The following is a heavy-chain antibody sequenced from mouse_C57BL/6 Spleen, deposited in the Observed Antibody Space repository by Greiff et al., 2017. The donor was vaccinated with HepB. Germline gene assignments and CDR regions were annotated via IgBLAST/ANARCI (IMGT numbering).Heavy chain of an antibody. D-gene: IGHD1-1*01. CDR1: GYTLTDYN. J-gene: IGHJ2*01. CDR3: ARFITTVGYYFDY. Sequence: EVMLVESGPELVKPGASVKIPCKASGYTLTDYNMDWVKQSHGKSLEWIGDINPNNGGTIYNQKFKGKATLTVDKSSSTAYMELRSLTSEDTAVYYCARFITTVGYYFDYWGQGTTLTVSS. CDR2: INPNNGGT. V-gene: IGHV1-18*01.